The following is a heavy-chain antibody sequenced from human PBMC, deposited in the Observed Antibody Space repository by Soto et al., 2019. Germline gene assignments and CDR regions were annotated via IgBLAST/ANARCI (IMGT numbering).Heavy chain of an antibody. V-gene: IGHV4-61*01. Sequence: SETLSLTCTVSGGSVSSGIHYWSWIRQPPGKGLEWIGYVYFSERTSYNPSLKSRVTISVDTSKNQFSLKLTSVTAADTAVYYCTRGGSSGPTGVGYWVQGTLVTVSS. D-gene: IGHD6-19*01. CDR3: TRGGSSGPTGVGY. CDR2: VYFSERT. J-gene: IGHJ4*02. CDR1: GGSVSSGIHY.